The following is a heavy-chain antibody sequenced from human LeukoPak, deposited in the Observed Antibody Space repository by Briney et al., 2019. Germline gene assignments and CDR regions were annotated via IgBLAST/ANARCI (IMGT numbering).Heavy chain of an antibody. CDR1: GYTFTSYY. CDR3: ARGAYAKEELAPPGWDY. V-gene: IGHV1-46*01. J-gene: IGHJ4*02. CDR2: INPSGGST. Sequence: ASVKVSCKASGYTFTSYYMHWVRQAPGQGLEWMGIINPSGGSTSYAQKFQGRVTMTGDTSTSTVYMELSSLRFEDTAVYYCARGAYAKEELAPPGWDYWGQGTLVTVSS. D-gene: IGHD1-26*01.